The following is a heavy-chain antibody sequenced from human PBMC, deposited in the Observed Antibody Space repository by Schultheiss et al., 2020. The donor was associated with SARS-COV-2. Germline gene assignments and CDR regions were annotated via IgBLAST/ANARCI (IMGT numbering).Heavy chain of an antibody. CDR3: ARASGSYVADY. Sequence: SQTLSLTCTVSGGSISRGNYYWNWIRQRPGKGLEWIGSIYYSGSTYYNPSLKSRVTISVDTSKNQFSLKLSSVTAADTAVYYCARASGSYVADYWGQGTLVTVSS. V-gene: IGHV4-39*07. J-gene: IGHJ4*02. CDR2: IYYSGST. D-gene: IGHD1-26*01. CDR1: GGSISRGNYY.